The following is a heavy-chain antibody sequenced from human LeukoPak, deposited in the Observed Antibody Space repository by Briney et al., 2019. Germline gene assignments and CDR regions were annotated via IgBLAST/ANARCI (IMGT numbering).Heavy chain of an antibody. Sequence: GASVKVSCKASGGTFTSYAISWVRHAHGQGLEWMGRIIPIFGTANYAQKFHSRVTITTDESTSTAYMELSSLRSEDTAVYYCARANDFWSGFPNMDVWGKGTTVTVSS. D-gene: IGHD3-3*01. V-gene: IGHV1-69*05. CDR2: IIPIFGTA. CDR1: GGTFTSYA. CDR3: ARANDFWSGFPNMDV. J-gene: IGHJ6*03.